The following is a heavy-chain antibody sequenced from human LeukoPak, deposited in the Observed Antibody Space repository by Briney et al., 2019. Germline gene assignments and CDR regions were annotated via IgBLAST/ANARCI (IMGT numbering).Heavy chain of an antibody. J-gene: IGHJ4*02. CDR2: ISYDGSNK. CDR1: GFIFSNYA. Sequence: PGGSLRLSCAASGFIFSNYAMHWVRQAPGKGLEWVAVISYDGSNKYYADSVKGRFTISRDNSKNTLYLQMNSLRAEDTAVYYCARDLPRNYYGSGSYYTRGGYWGQGTLVTVSS. V-gene: IGHV3-30*04. D-gene: IGHD3-10*01. CDR3: ARDLPRNYYGSGSYYTRGGY.